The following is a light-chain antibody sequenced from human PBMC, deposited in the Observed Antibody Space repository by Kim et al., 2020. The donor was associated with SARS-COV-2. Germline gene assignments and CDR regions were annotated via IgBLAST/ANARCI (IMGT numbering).Light chain of an antibody. V-gene: IGKV1-12*01. CDR2: TAS. J-gene: IGKJ4*01. CDR3: QQADSFPIT. CDR1: QGISTW. Sequence: ASEGDRVTITCRASQGISTWLAWYHQKPGKAPNLLIYTASSLQSGVPTRFSGSGSGTDFTLTISSLQPEDFATYYCQQADSFPITFGGGTKVDIK.